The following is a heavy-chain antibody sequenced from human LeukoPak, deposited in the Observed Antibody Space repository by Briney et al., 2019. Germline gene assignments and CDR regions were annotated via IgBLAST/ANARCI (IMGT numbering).Heavy chain of an antibody. CDR1: GFSFDDYA. CDR3: AKDRPVATTLHHFDH. CDR2: ISWDGNKV. J-gene: IGHJ4*02. V-gene: IGHV3-9*01. D-gene: IGHD1-26*01. Sequence: GGSLRLSCVVSGFSFDDYAMDWVRQGPGKALEWVSVISWDGNKVAYADSVKGRFTISRDNAKNSLYLQMTSLRPEDTAFYYCAKDRPVATTLHHFDHWGLGTLVTVSS.